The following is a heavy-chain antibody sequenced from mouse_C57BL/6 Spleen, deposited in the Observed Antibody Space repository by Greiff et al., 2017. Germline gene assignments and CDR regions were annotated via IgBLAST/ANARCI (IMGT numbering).Heavy chain of an antibody. CDR2: INYDGSST. J-gene: IGHJ3*01. Sequence: DVKLVESEGGLVQPGSSMKLSCTASGFTFSDYYMAWVRQVPEKGLEWVANINYDGSSTYYLDSLKSRFIISRDNAKNILYLQMSSLKSEDTATYYCASLLYDYDPAWFAYWGQGTLVTVSA. V-gene: IGHV5-16*01. CDR1: GFTFSDYY. D-gene: IGHD2-4*01. CDR3: ASLLYDYDPAWFAY.